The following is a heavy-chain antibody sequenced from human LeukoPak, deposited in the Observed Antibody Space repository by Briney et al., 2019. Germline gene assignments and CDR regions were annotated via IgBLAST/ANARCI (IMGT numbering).Heavy chain of an antibody. J-gene: IGHJ3*02. Sequence: PGGSLRLSCAASGFTVSSNYMSWVRQAPGKGLEWVSYISSSSSTIYYADSVKGRFTISRDNAKNSLYLQMNSLRAEDTAVYYCARDRSRQWLLRHGAFDIWGQGTMVTVSS. V-gene: IGHV3-48*04. CDR1: GFTVSSNY. CDR2: ISSSSSTI. D-gene: IGHD3-22*01. CDR3: ARDRSRQWLLRHGAFDI.